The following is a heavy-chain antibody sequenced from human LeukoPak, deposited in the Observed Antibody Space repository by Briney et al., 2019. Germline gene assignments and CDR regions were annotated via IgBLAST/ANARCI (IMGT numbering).Heavy chain of an antibody. CDR2: TYYRSKWYN. D-gene: IGHD5-18*01. J-gene: IGHJ6*02. V-gene: IGHV6-1*01. CDR3: AREKNTAMIVYYYYGMEV. CDR1: GDSVSSNSAA. Sequence: SQTLSLTCAISGDSVSSNSAAWNWIRQSPSRGLEWLGRTYYRSKWYNDYAVSVKSRITINPDKSKNQFSLQLNSVTPEDTAVYYCAREKNTAMIVYYYYGMEVWGQGTTVTVSS.